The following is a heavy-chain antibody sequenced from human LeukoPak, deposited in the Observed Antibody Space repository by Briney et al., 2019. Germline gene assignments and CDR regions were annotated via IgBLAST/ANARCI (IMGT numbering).Heavy chain of an antibody. CDR3: ASGFAVAGTDY. J-gene: IGHJ4*02. V-gene: IGHV4-38-2*01. CDR1: GYSISSGYY. D-gene: IGHD6-19*01. CDR2: IYHSGST. Sequence: PSETLSLTCAVSGYSISSGYYWGWLGQPPGKGLEWIGSIYHSGSTFYNPSLKSRLTISVDTSKNQFSLKLSSVTAADTAVYYCASGFAVAGTDYWGQGTLVTVSS.